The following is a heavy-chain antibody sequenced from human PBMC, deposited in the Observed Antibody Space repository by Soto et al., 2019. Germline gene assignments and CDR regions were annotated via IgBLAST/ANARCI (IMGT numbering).Heavy chain of an antibody. CDR3: AKDSGYGSGSYYNGGLDY. CDR1: GFSFSDYY. D-gene: IGHD3-10*01. CDR2: ISSSGTTM. Sequence: LRLSCAASGFSFSDYYMNWIRQAPGKGLEWVSDISSSGTTMYYADSVKGRFTISRDNSKNTLYLQMNSLRAEDTAVYYCAKDSGYGSGSYYNGGLDYWGQGTLVTVSS. V-gene: IGHV3-11*04. J-gene: IGHJ4*02.